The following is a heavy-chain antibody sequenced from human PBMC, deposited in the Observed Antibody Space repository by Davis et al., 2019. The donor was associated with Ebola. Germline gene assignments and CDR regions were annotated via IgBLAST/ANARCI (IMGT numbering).Heavy chain of an antibody. CDR3: ASGRVLPTEY. CDR2: INPNTGGT. J-gene: IGHJ4*02. Sequence: ASVKVSCKASGYTFTGYYFHWVRQAPGQGLEWMGWINPNTGGTKYEEKFQGRVTVTGDTSIKTVYMELSRLRSDDTAVYFCASGRVLPTEYWGQGTLVTVSS. CDR1: GYTFTGYY. D-gene: IGHD2/OR15-2a*01. V-gene: IGHV1-2*02.